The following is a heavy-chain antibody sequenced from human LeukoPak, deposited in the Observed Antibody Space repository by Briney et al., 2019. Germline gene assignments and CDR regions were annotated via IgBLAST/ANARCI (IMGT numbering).Heavy chain of an antibody. CDR3: AKDIYAYTGCSSSWYADY. CDR1: GFTFDDYA. J-gene: IGHJ4*02. D-gene: IGHD6-13*01. V-gene: IGHV3-9*01. CDR2: ISWNSGSI. Sequence: PGGSLRLFCAASGFTFDDYAMHWVRQAPGKGLEWVSGISWNSGSIGYADSVKGRFTISRDNAKNSLYLQMNSLRAEDTALYYCAKDIYAYTGCSSSWYADYWGQGTLVTVSS.